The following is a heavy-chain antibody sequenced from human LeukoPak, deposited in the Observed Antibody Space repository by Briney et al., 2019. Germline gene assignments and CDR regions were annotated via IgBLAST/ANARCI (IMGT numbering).Heavy chain of an antibody. J-gene: IGHJ3*02. Sequence: GSLRLSCAASGFTFSSYGMHWARQAPGKGLEWVAVIWYDGNNKYYADSVKGRFTISRDNSKNTLYLQMNSLRVEDTAVYSCARVGDDAFDIWGQGTMVTVSS. V-gene: IGHV3-33*01. CDR2: IWYDGNNK. CDR1: GFTFSSYG. CDR3: ARVGDDAFDI. D-gene: IGHD1-26*01.